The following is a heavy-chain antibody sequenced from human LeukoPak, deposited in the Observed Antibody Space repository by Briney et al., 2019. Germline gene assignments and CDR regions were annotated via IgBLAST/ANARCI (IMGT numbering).Heavy chain of an antibody. D-gene: IGHD3-10*01. CDR2: IYHSGST. CDR3: ARVGTRVFGELLH. V-gene: IGHV4-38-2*02. CDR1: GYSISSGYY. Sequence: PSETLSLTCTVSGYSISSGYYWGWIRQPPGKGLEWIGSIYHSGSTYYNPSLKSRVTISVDTSKNQFSLKLSSVTAADTAVYYCARVGTRVFGELLHWGQGTLVTVSS. J-gene: IGHJ4*02.